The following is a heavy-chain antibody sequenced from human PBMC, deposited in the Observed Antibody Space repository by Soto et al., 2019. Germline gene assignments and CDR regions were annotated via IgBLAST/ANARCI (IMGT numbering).Heavy chain of an antibody. V-gene: IGHV4-31*03. D-gene: IGHD3-10*01. J-gene: IGHJ6*02. CDR3: ARDLRFRGCYGRDG. Sequence: QVQLQESGPGLVKPSQTLSLTCTVSGGSISSGGYYWSWIRQHPVKGLEWIGYIYYSGSTYYNPSLKSRVTISVDTSKNHFSLKLSSVTAEDTAVYYCARDLRFRGCYGRDGWGQGTTVTVSS. CDR2: IYYSGST. CDR1: GGSISSGGYY.